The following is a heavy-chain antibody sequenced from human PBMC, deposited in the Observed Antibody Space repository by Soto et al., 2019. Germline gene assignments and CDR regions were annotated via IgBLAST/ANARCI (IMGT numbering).Heavy chain of an antibody. CDR1: GFTFSSYA. D-gene: IGHD5-18*01. Sequence: SGFTFSSYAMHWVRQAPGKGLEWVAVISYDGSNKYYADSVKGRFTISRDNSKNTLYLQMNSLRAEDTAVYYCARADTAMHINYWGQGTLVTVSS. CDR2: ISYDGSNK. CDR3: ARADTAMHINY. J-gene: IGHJ4*02. V-gene: IGHV3-30-3*01.